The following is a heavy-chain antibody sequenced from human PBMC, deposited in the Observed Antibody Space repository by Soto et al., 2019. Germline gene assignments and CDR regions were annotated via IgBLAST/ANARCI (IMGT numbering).Heavy chain of an antibody. CDR3: AKGKYSYGYGTGYYYGLDV. V-gene: IGHV3-30*18. J-gene: IGHJ6*02. CDR2: ISYDGSNT. D-gene: IGHD5-18*01. CDR1: GFTFNTFG. Sequence: GGSLRLSCAASGFTFNTFGMHWVRQAPGKGLEWVAVISYDGSNTYYADSVKGRLTISRDNSKYTLYLQMNSLRAEDTALYYCAKGKYSYGYGTGYYYGLDVWGQGTTVTVSS.